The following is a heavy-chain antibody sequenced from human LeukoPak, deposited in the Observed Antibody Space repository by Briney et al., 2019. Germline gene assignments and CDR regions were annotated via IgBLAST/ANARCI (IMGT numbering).Heavy chain of an antibody. CDR3: TRHEDKYSSSWVFRPPTLASMDV. CDR2: IRSKANSYAT. V-gene: IGHV3-73*01. J-gene: IGHJ6*02. CDR1: GFTFSGSA. Sequence: GGSLRLSCAASGFTFSGSAMHWVRQASGKGLEWVGRIRSKANSYATAYAASVKGRFTISRDDSKNTAYLQMNSLKTEDTAVYYCTRHEDKYSSSWVFRPPTLASMDVWGQGTTVTVSS. D-gene: IGHD6-13*01.